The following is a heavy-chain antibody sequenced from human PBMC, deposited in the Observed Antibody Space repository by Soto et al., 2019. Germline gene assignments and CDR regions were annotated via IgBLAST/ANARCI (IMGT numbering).Heavy chain of an antibody. CDR1: GGSISSVTYY. J-gene: IGHJ3*02. D-gene: IGHD2-15*01. CDR3: ARDLSADYCSGGSCYSIYAFDI. V-gene: IGHV4-31*03. CDR2: IYYSGRT. Sequence: SETLSLTCTVSGGSISSVTYYWTWIRQYPGKGLEWIGYIYYSGRTDYNPSLRSRVIISVDTSKNQFSLKLSSVTAADTAVYYCARDLSADYCSGGSCYSIYAFDIWGQGTLVTVSS.